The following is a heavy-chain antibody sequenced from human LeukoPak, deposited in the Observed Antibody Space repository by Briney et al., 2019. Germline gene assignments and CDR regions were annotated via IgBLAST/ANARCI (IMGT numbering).Heavy chain of an antibody. V-gene: IGHV5-51*01. D-gene: IGHD3-3*01. CDR3: AKQSIQSLLSGFWSGPQNPFDI. CDR2: IYPGDSDT. Sequence: GESLKISCKSSGYSFTKYWIGWVRQMPGKGLEWMGIIYPGDSDTRYSPSFQGQVTISADQSISTAYLQWSSLKASDTAMYYCAKQSIQSLLSGFWSGPQNPFDIWGQGTMVTVSS. CDR1: GYSFTKYW. J-gene: IGHJ3*02.